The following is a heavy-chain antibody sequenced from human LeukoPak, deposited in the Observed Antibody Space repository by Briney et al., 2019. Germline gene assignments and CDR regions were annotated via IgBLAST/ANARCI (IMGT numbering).Heavy chain of an antibody. J-gene: IGHJ1*01. CDR1: GGSISSYY. Sequence: SETLSLTCTVSGGSISSYYWSWIRQPPGKGLEWIGYIYYSGSTNYNPSLKSRVTISVDTSKNQFSLKPSSVTAADTAVYYCARGPGRAYFQHWGQGTLVTVSS. V-gene: IGHV4-59*01. CDR2: IYYSGST. D-gene: IGHD2-15*01. CDR3: ARGPGRAYFQH.